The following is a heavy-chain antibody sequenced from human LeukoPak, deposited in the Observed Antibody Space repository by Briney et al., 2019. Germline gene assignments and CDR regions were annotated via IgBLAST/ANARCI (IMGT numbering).Heavy chain of an antibody. CDR1: GLTFIRTN. J-gene: IGHJ4*02. Sequence: TGGSWGLSCAASGLTFIRTNMGWVRRPPGKGLEWVSVIYSGGSTYYADSVKGRFTISRDNSKNTLYLQMNSLRAEDTAVYYCARDGSAVAGIDYWGQGTLVTVSS. CDR2: IYSGGST. V-gene: IGHV3-53*01. D-gene: IGHD6-19*01. CDR3: ARDGSAVAGIDY.